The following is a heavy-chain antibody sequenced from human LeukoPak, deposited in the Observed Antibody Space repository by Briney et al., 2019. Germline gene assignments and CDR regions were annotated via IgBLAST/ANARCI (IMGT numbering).Heavy chain of an antibody. CDR2: FDPEDGET. CDR1: GYTLTELS. CDR3: ATIGFDYGDYGTKNWLDP. D-gene: IGHD4-17*01. J-gene: IGHJ5*02. V-gene: IGHV1-24*01. Sequence: ASVKVSCKVSGYTLTELSMHWVRQAPGKGLEWMGGFDPEDGETIYAQKFQGRVTMTEDTSTDTAYMELSSLRSEDTAVYYCATIGFDYGDYGTKNWLDPWGQGTLVTVSS.